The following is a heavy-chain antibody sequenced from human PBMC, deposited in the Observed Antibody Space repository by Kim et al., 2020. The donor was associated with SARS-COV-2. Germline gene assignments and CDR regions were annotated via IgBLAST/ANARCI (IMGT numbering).Heavy chain of an antibody. CDR2: INHSGST. D-gene: IGHD3-10*01. CDR3: ARSYGSGSEIDY. Sequence: SETLSLTCAVYGGSFSGYYWSWIRQPPGKGLEWIGEINHSGSTNYNPSLKSRVTISVDTSKNQFSLKLSSVTAADTAVYYCARSYGSGSEIDYWGQGTLVTVSS. CDR1: GGSFSGYY. J-gene: IGHJ4*02. V-gene: IGHV4-34*01.